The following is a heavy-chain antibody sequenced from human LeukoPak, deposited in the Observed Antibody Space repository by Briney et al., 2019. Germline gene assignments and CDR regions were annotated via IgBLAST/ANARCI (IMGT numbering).Heavy chain of an antibody. CDR1: GFTFRSYG. CDR3: ARIRSRKWGFDY. V-gene: IGHV4-34*01. Sequence: LRHSCAASGFTFRSYGMIWVRQPPGKGVEWFGEINHFGSTNYNRSLKSRVTISIDTSKNQFSLKLSSVTAADTAVYYCARIRSRKWGFDYWGQGTLVTVFS. CDR2: INHFGST. D-gene: IGHD1-26*01. J-gene: IGHJ4*02.